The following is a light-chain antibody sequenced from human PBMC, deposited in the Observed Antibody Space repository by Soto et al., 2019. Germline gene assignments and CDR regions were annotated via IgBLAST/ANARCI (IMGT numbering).Light chain of an antibody. CDR1: QSISTY. CDR2: DAS. J-gene: IGKJ2*01. CDR3: QHRSDWPPMYS. V-gene: IGKV3-11*01. Sequence: EIVLTQSPATLSLSSGERVTLSCSASQSISTYLAWYQQKPGQAPRLLLYDASKRATGIPARFSGSGSGTAFTLTIGSLEPEEFAVYYCQHRSDWPPMYSFGQGTKLEIK.